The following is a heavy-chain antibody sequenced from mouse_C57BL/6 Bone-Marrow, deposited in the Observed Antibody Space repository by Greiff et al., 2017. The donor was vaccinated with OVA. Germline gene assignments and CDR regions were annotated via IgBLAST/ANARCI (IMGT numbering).Heavy chain of an antibody. Sequence: EVKLVESGAELVRPGASVKLSCTASGFNIKDDYMHWVKQRPEQGLEWIGWIDPGNGDTEYASKFQGKATITADTSSNTAYLQLSSLTSEDTAVYYCTCYYSNYGGFAYWGQGTLVTVSA. CDR2: IDPGNGDT. D-gene: IGHD2-5*01. CDR3: TCYYSNYGGFAY. J-gene: IGHJ3*01. CDR1: GFNIKDDY. V-gene: IGHV14-4*01.